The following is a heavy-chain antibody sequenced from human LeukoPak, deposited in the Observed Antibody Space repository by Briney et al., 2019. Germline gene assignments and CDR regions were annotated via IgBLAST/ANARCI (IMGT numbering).Heavy chain of an antibody. D-gene: IGHD2-2*02. CDR3: ASGTIVVVPAAINY. CDR1: GGSFSGYY. CDR2: INHSGST. Sequence: SETLSLTCAVYGGSFSGYYWSWIRQPPGKGLEWIGEINHSGSTNYNPSLKSRVTISVDTSKNQFSLKLSSVTAADTAVYYCASGTIVVVPAAINYWGQGTLVTVSS. V-gene: IGHV4-34*01. J-gene: IGHJ4*02.